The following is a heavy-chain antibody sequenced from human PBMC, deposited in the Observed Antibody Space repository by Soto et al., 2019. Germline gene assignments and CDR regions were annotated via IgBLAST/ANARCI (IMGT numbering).Heavy chain of an antibody. D-gene: IGHD3-16*01. CDR3: ARVEGGGVGWDYYYGMDV. CDR2: INAGNGNT. V-gene: IGHV1-3*01. Sequence: GASVKVSCKASGYTFTSYAMHWVRQAPGQRLEWMGWINAGNGNTKYSQKFQGRVTITRDTSASTAYMELSSLRSGDTAVYYCARVEGGGVGWDYYYGMDVWGQGTTVTVSS. J-gene: IGHJ6*02. CDR1: GYTFTSYA.